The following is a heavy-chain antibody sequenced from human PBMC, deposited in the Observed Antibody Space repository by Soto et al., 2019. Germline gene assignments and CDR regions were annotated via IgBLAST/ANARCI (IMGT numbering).Heavy chain of an antibody. CDR3: ARDPVIVVVPAATSVMDV. Sequence: SQTLSLPCAISGDSVSSNSAAWNWIRQSPSRGLEWLGRTYYRSKWYNDYAVSVKSRITINPDTSKNQFSLQLNSVTPEDTAVYYCARDPVIVVVPAATSVMDVWGQGTTVTVSS. D-gene: IGHD2-2*01. J-gene: IGHJ6*02. CDR1: GDSVSSNSAA. CDR2: TYYRSKWYN. V-gene: IGHV6-1*01.